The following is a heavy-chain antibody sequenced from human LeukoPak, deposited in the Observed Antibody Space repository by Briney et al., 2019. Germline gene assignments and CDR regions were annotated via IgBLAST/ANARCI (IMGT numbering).Heavy chain of an antibody. CDR1: GFTFSSYA. V-gene: IGHV3-23*01. D-gene: IGHD3-10*01. J-gene: IGHJ4*02. CDR3: AKSVGFGELLPFDY. Sequence: PGGSLRLSCAASGFTFSSYAMSWVRQALGKWLEWVSGISGSGGSTYYADSVKGRFTISRDNSKNTLYLQMNSLRAEDTAVYYCAKSVGFGELLPFDYWGQGTLVTVSS. CDR2: ISGSGGST.